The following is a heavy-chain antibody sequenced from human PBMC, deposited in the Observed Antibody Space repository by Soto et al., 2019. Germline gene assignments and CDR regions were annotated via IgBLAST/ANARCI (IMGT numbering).Heavy chain of an antibody. D-gene: IGHD3-10*01. J-gene: IGHJ3*02. CDR2: ISYDGSNK. V-gene: IGHV3-30*18. CDR3: AKARGVRPYDAFDI. Sequence: GSLRLSCAASGFTFSSYDMHWVRQAPGKGLEWVAVISYDGSNKYYAGSVKDRFTISRDNSKNTLSLQMSRLRGDDTAVYYCAKARGVRPYDAFDIWGQGTMVTVSS. CDR1: GFTFSSYD.